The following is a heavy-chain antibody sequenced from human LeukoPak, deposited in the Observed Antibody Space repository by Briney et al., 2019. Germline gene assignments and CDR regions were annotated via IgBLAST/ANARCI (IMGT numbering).Heavy chain of an antibody. V-gene: IGHV3-7*01. CDR3: GRPGSYRLDKARVFEYYCYYYMDV. J-gene: IGHJ6*03. CDR1: GFTFSSYW. CDR2: IKQDGSEK. D-gene: IGHD5-18*01. Sequence: GGSLRLSCAASGFTFSSYWMSWVRQAPGKGLEWVANIKQDGSEKYYVDSVKGRFTISRDNAKNSLYLQMNSLRAEDTAVYYCGRPGSYRLDKARVFEYYCYYYMDVWGKGTTVTVSS.